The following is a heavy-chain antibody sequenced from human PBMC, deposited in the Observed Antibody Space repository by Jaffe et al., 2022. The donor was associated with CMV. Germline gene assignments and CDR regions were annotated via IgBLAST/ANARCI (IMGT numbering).Heavy chain of an antibody. V-gene: IGHV3-23*01. CDR1: GFIFSDYA. Sequence: EMQVLESGGGLVQPGGSLRLSCTASGFIFSDYAMAWVRQAPGKGLEWVAGIGGSGLNIYYAGSVKGRFTLSRDNSKNMVYLEMNSLRAADTAVYYCVSTSTVITTGWIDPWGQGTLVTVSS. CDR3: VSTSTVITTGWIDP. CDR2: IGGSGLNI. J-gene: IGHJ5*02. D-gene: IGHD2-8*02.